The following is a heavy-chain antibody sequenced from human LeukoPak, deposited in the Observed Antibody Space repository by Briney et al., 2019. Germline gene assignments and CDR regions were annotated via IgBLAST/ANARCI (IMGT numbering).Heavy chain of an antibody. CDR3: ARPLWFGAHNWFDP. Sequence: ASVKVSCKASGYTFTGYYMHWVRQAPGQGLEWMGWINPNSGGTNYAQKFQGRVTMTRDTSISTAYMELSRLRSDDTAVYYCARPLWFGAHNWFDPWGQGTLVTVSS. D-gene: IGHD3-10*01. J-gene: IGHJ5*02. CDR1: GYTFTGYY. CDR2: INPNSGGT. V-gene: IGHV1-2*02.